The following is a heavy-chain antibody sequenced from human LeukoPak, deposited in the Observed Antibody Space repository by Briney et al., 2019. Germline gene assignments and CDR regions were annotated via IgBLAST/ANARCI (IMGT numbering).Heavy chain of an antibody. D-gene: IGHD3-9*01. V-gene: IGHV3-73*01. CDR3: TRVILTGYPAYYYYGMDV. J-gene: IGHJ6*02. CDR2: IRSKANSYAT. CDR1: GFTFSGSA. Sequence: GGPLRLSCAASGFTFSGSAMHWVRQASGKGLEWVGRIRSKANSYATAYAASVKGRFTISRDDSKNTAYLQMNSLKTEDTAVYYCTRVILTGYPAYYYYGMDVWGQGTTVTVSS.